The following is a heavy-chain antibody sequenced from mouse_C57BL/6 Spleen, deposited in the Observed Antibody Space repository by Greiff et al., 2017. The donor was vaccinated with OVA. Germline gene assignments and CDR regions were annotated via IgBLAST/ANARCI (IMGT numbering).Heavy chain of an antibody. J-gene: IGHJ4*01. V-gene: IGHV10-1*01. Sequence: EVKVVESGGGLVQPKGSLKLSCAASGFSFNTYAMNWVRQAPGKGLEWVARIRSKSNNYATYYADSVKDRFTISRDDSESMLYLQMNNLKTEDTAMYYCVRQGDGYYDYYAMDYWGQGTSVTVSS. CDR3: VRQGDGYYDYYAMDY. D-gene: IGHD2-3*01. CDR1: GFSFNTYA. CDR2: IRSKSNNYAT.